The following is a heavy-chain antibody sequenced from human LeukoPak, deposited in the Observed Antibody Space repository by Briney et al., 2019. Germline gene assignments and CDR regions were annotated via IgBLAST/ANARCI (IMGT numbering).Heavy chain of an antibody. Sequence: GASVKVSCKASGYTFTSYAMNWVRQAPGQGLEWMGWISIYNGNTNYAQKFQGRVTMTTDTSTNTVYMELRSLTSDDTAVYFCARDCRTTSCQVDYWGQGTLVTVSS. D-gene: IGHD2-2*01. CDR1: GYTFTSYA. V-gene: IGHV1-18*01. J-gene: IGHJ4*02. CDR2: ISIYNGNT. CDR3: ARDCRTTSCQVDY.